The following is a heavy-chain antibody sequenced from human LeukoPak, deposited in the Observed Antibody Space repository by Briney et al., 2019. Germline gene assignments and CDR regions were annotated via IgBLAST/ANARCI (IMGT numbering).Heavy chain of an antibody. CDR2: INPSGGST. J-gene: IGHJ4*02. Sequence: ASVKVSCKASGYTFTSYYMHWVRQAPGQGLEWMGIINPSGGSTSYAQKFQGRVAMTRDTSTSTVYMELSSLRSEDTAVYYCARDLVSSIVGATPYYFDYWGQGTLVTVSS. V-gene: IGHV1-46*01. CDR3: ARDLVSSIVGATPYYFDY. CDR1: GYTFTSYY. D-gene: IGHD1-26*01.